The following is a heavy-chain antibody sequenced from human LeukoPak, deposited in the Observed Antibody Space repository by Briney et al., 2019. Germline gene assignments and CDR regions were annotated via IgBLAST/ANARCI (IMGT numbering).Heavy chain of an antibody. CDR1: GFTFSSYW. Sequence: GGSLRLSCAASGFTFSSYWMHWVRQAPGKGLVWVSRINSDGSSTSYADSVKGRFTISRDNAKNTLYLQMSSLRAEDTAVYYCARGFRSRPAEVWSYNWNLRYYNSGMDVWGQGTTVTVSS. V-gene: IGHV3-74*01. CDR3: ARGFRSRPAEVWSYNWNLRYYNSGMDV. CDR2: INSDGSST. D-gene: IGHD1-7*01. J-gene: IGHJ6*02.